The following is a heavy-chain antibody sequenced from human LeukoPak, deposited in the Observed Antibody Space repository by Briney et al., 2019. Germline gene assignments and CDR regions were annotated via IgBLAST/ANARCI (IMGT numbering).Heavy chain of an antibody. Sequence: GESLKISCKGSGYSFTSYWIGWVRQMPGKGLEWMGIIYPGDSDTRYSPSFQSQVTISADKSISTAYLQWSSLKASDTAMYYCARAAAGRYYYDSSGYYPPFDYWGQGTLVTVSS. J-gene: IGHJ4*02. D-gene: IGHD3-22*01. CDR3: ARAAAGRYYYDSSGYYPPFDY. CDR1: GYSFTSYW. V-gene: IGHV5-51*01. CDR2: IYPGDSDT.